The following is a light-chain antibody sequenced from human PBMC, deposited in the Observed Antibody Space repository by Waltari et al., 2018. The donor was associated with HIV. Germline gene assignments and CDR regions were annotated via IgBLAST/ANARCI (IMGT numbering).Light chain of an antibody. V-gene: IGLV1-47*01. CDR3: AAWDDSLSGRV. CDR2: RNN. Sequence: QSGLTQPPSASGTPGQRGTVSCSGSSSNIGSNYVYWYQQLQGTAPKLLISRNNQRPSGVPDRFSGSKSGTSASLAISGLRSEDEADYYCAAWDDSLSGRVFGGGTKLTVL. J-gene: IGLJ3*02. CDR1: SSNIGSNY.